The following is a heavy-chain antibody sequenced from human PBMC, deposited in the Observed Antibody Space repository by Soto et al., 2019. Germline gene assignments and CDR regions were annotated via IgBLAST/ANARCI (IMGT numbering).Heavy chain of an antibody. Sequence: PSETLSLTCPVSGGSISSYYWSWIRQPPGKGLEWIGYIYYSGSTNYNPSLKSRVTISVDTSKNQFSLKLSSVTAADTAVYYCARDSGDYWGQGTLVTVSS. V-gene: IGHV4-59*01. J-gene: IGHJ4*02. CDR3: ARDSGDY. CDR1: GGSISSYY. D-gene: IGHD1-26*01. CDR2: IYYSGST.